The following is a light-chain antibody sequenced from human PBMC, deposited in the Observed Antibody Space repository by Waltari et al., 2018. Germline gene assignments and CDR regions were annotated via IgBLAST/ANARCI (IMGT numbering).Light chain of an antibody. Sequence: IVLTQSPAILSLSPGERATLSCRASQSVSRTLAWYQQKPGQAPRLLIYGASTRATGIPDRFSGGGSGTDFSLTISRLEPEDFAVYYCQHYVRLPATFGQGTKVEIK. CDR2: GAS. V-gene: IGKV3-20*01. J-gene: IGKJ1*01. CDR1: QSVSRT. CDR3: QHYVRLPAT.